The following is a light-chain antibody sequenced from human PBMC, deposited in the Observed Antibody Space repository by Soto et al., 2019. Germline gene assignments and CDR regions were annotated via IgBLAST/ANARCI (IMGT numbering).Light chain of an antibody. V-gene: IGKV1-27*01. J-gene: IGKJ4*01. CDR3: QKYNSAPPLT. Sequence: DIQMTQSPSSLSASVGDRVTITCRASQGISNYLAWYQQKPGKVPKLLIYAASTLQSGVPSRFSGSGSGTDFTLTISSLQAEDGATYYCQKYNSAPPLTFGGETKVEIK. CDR2: AAS. CDR1: QGISNY.